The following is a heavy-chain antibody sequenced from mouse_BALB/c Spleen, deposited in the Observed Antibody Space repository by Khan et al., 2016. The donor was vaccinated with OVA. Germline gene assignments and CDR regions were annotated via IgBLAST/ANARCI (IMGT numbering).Heavy chain of an antibody. V-gene: IGHV9-3-1*01. CDR3: ARTLYGSGYDYAMDY. J-gene: IGHJ4*01. D-gene: IGHD1-1*01. CDR1: GYIFTNYG. Sequence: QIQLVQSGPELKQPGETVKIPCKASGYIFTNYGMTWVKQAPGKGLKWMGWINTYTGEPTYADDFKGRFAFSLETSAYTAYLQINNLKNEDTATYFCARTLYGSGYDYAMDYWGQGTSVTVSS. CDR2: INTYTGEP.